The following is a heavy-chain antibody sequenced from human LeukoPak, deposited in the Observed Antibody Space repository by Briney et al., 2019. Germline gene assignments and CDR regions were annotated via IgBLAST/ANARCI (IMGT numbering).Heavy chain of an antibody. D-gene: IGHD3/OR15-3a*01. J-gene: IGHJ6*02. CDR3: ASRTGYYNYYDMDV. CDR1: GFSVSSYW. V-gene: IGHV3-74*01. Sequence: PGGSLRLSCAAAGFSVSSYWMHWVREDPGEGLVRISHINSDGSSTNYAGSVKGRFTISRDNAKNTLYLQMNSLRAEDTAVYYCASRTGYYNYYDMDVWGQGTTVTVSS. CDR2: INSDGSST.